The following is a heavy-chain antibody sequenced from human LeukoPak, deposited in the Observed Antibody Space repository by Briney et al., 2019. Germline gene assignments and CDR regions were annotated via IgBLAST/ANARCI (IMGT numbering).Heavy chain of an antibody. D-gene: IGHD5-24*01. CDR1: GYTFTGYY. V-gene: IGHV1-2*06. Sequence: GASVKVSCKASGYTFTGYYMNRVRQAPGQGLEWLGRINPNTGGTNYAQNFQGRVTMTRDTSINTAYMELSRLRSDDTAVYYCARVGDGLNDAFDIWGQGTMVTVSS. J-gene: IGHJ3*02. CDR2: INPNTGGT. CDR3: ARVGDGLNDAFDI.